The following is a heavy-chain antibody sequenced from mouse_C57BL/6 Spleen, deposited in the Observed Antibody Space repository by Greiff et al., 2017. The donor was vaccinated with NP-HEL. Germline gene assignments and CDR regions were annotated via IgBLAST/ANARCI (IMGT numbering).Heavy chain of an antibody. V-gene: IGHV1-76*01. D-gene: IGHD2-4*01. CDR2: IYPGSGNT. Sequence: VQLQQSGAELVRPGASVKLSCKASGYTFTDYYINWVKQRPGQGLEWIARIYPGSGNTYYNEKFKGKATLTAEKSSSTAYMQLSSLTSEDSAVYFCARYNYDGGVDYWGQGTSVTVSS. CDR1: GYTFTDYY. CDR3: ARYNYDGGVDY. J-gene: IGHJ4*01.